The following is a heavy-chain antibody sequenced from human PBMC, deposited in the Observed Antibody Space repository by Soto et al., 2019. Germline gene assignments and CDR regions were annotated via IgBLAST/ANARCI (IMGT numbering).Heavy chain of an antibody. J-gene: IGHJ3*02. V-gene: IGHV3-48*03. CDR1: GFTFSSYE. Sequence: GGSLRLSCAASGFTFSSYEMNWVRQAPGKGLEWVSYISSSGSTIYYADSVKGRFTISRDNAKNSLYLQMNSLRAEDTAVYYCARASDKLSNAFDIWGQGTMVTVSS. CDR2: ISSSGSTI. CDR3: ARASDKLSNAFDI.